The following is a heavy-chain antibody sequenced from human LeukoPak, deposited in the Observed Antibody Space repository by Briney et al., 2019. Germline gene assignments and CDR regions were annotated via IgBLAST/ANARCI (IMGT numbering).Heavy chain of an antibody. CDR3: ARGTRRDGHFDY. D-gene: IGHD5-24*01. Sequence: SETLSLTCTVSGGSISSYYWSWIRQPPGKGLEWIGYIYYSGSTNYNPSLKSRVTISVDTSKNQFSLKLSSVTAADTAVYYCARGTRRDGHFDYWGQGTLVTVSS. CDR1: GGSISSYY. J-gene: IGHJ4*02. CDR2: IYYSGST. V-gene: IGHV4-59*01.